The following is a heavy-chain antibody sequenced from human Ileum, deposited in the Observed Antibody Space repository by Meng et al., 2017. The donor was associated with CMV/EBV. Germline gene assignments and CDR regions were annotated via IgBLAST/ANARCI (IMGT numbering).Heavy chain of an antibody. Sequence: QDQPVQSGAEERKPGASVKVSCKASGYTFTSQGITWVRQAPGQGLEWMGWINTNNGNTKYAWKFQGRVTMTTDTSTSTGYMELRSLRYDDTAVYYCARGIDYWGQGTLVTVSS. CDR2: INTNNGNT. CDR1: GYTFTSQG. V-gene: IGHV1-18*01. CDR3: ARGIDY. J-gene: IGHJ4*02.